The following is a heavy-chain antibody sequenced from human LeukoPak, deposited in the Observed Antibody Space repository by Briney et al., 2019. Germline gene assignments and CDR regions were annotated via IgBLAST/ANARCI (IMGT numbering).Heavy chain of an antibody. CDR2: MYSSGST. D-gene: IGHD3-22*01. Sequence: SETLSLTCTVSGGSISSSSYYWGWIRQPPGKGLEWIGSMYSSGSTYYNPSLKSRVTISVDTSKNQFSLKLSSVTAADTAVYYCARVDSSGYPYGIFDYWGQGTLVTVSS. V-gene: IGHV4-39*07. J-gene: IGHJ4*02. CDR3: ARVDSSGYPYGIFDY. CDR1: GGSISSSSYY.